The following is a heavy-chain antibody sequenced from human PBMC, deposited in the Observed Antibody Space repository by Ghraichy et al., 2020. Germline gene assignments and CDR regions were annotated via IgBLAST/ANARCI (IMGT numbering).Heavy chain of an antibody. V-gene: IGHV3-74*03. CDR2: ISTDGTTT. D-gene: IGHD4-23*01. CDR3: ARFFPLPSGKGGMDV. J-gene: IGHJ6*02. CDR1: GFTFSNYW. Sequence: GGSLRLSCAASGFTFSNYWMHWVRQGPGKGLVWVSRISTDGTTTKYADSVKGRFTISRDNAGNTLYLQMNSLRAEDTAVYYCARFFPLPSGKGGMDVWGQGTTVTVSS.